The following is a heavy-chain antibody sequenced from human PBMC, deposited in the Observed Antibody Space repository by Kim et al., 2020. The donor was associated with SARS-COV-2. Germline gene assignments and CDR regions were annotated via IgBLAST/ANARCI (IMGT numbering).Heavy chain of an antibody. D-gene: IGHD3-10*01. V-gene: IGHV5-51*01. CDR2: IYPGDSDT. J-gene: IGHJ4*02. CDR3: ARPYGSGSYWSYFDY. CDR1: GYSFTSYW. Sequence: GESLKISCKGSGYSFTSYWIGWVRQMPGKGLEWMGIIYPGDSDTRYSPSFQGQVTISADKSISTAYLQWSSLKASDTAMYYCARPYGSGSYWSYFDYWGQRTLVTVSS.